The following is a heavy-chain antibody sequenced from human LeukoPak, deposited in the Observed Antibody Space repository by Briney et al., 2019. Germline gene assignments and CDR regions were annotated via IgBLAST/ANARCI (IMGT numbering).Heavy chain of an antibody. J-gene: IGHJ4*02. CDR3: AKDFGDYCSSNNCYIDY. CDR2: ISWNSGSI. CDR1: GFTFDDYA. D-gene: IGHD2-2*02. Sequence: GGSLRLSCAASGFTFDDYAMHWVRQAPGKGLEWVSGISWNSGSIGYADSVKGRFTISRDNAKTSLYLQMNSLRTEDTALYYCAKDFGDYCSSNNCYIDYWGQGTLVTVSS. V-gene: IGHV3-9*01.